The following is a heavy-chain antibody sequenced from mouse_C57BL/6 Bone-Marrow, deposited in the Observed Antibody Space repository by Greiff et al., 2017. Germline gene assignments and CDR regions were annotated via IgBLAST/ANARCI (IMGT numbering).Heavy chain of an antibody. J-gene: IGHJ4*01. CDR1: GFTFSDYG. V-gene: IGHV5-17*01. Sequence: EVQLVESGGGLVKPGGSLKLSCAASGFTFSDYGMHWVRQAPETGLEWVAYISSGSSTIYYADTVKGRFTISRDHAKNTLFLQMTSLWSEDTTMDYCAGGNYDREMDYWGQGTSVTVAS. CDR2: ISSGSSTI. D-gene: IGHD2-1*01. CDR3: AGGNYDREMDY.